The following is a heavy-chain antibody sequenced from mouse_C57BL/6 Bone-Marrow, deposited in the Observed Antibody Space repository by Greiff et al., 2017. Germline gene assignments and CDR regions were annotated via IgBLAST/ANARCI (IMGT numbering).Heavy chain of an antibody. Sequence: VQPQQSGPELVKPGASVKISCKASGYSFTGYFMTWVKQSHGKSLKWIGRINPYNGDTFYIQKFKGKVTLTVDKSASTAHMELLSLTSEDFAVYYCARGRYYYGSYYFDYWGQGTTLTVSS. D-gene: IGHD1-1*01. V-gene: IGHV1-37*01. CDR1: GYSFTGYF. J-gene: IGHJ2*01. CDR3: ARGRYYYGSYYFDY. CDR2: INPYNGDT.